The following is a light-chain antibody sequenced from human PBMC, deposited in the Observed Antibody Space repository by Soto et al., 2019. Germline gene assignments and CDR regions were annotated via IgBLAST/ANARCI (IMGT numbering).Light chain of an antibody. V-gene: IGKV3-20*01. Sequence: EIVLTPSPGTLSLSPGERATLSCRASQSVSSSYLAWYQQKPGQAPRLLIYGASSRATGIPDRFSGSGSGTDFTLTISRLEPEDFAVYYCQQYGSSLGTVGQGTKVDIK. CDR3: QQYGSSLGT. CDR2: GAS. J-gene: IGKJ1*01. CDR1: QSVSSSY.